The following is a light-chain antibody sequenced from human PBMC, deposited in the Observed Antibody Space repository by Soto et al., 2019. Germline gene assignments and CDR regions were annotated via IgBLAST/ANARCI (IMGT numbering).Light chain of an antibody. Sequence: QSVLTQPPSASGSPGQSVTISCTGTSSDVGGYNYVSWYQHHPGKAPKLMIYEVNKRPSGVSDRFSGSKSGNTASLTVSGLQAEDEADYYCSPYAGSNSLGVFGGGTKLTVL. V-gene: IGLV2-8*01. CDR1: SSDVGGYNY. CDR2: EVN. CDR3: SPYAGSNSLGV. J-gene: IGLJ2*01.